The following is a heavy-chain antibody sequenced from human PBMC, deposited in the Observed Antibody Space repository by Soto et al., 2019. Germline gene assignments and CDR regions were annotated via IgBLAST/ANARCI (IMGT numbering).Heavy chain of an antibody. Sequence: EVQLVESGGGLVQPGGSLRLSCAASGFTFSGSWMHWVRQAPGKGLVWVSRINGDGSGTSYADFVKGRFTISRDNAMNTLFLQMNGLRAEDTAVYYCARGIFGSGTANDYWGQGTLVTVSS. CDR3: ARGIFGSGTANDY. D-gene: IGHD3-10*01. J-gene: IGHJ4*02. CDR1: GFTFSGSW. CDR2: INGDGSGT. V-gene: IGHV3-74*01.